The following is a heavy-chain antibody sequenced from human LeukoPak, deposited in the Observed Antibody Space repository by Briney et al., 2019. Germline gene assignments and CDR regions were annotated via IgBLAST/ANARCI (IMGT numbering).Heavy chain of an antibody. CDR3: ARQADYNLLTGYYKGHLDC. Sequence: KPGESLKISCKASGYSFSSYWIGWLRQLPGKGLEWMGIICPGDSDTRYSPSFRGQVTISADKSINTAYLQWNSLKASDTAMYYCARQADYNLLTGYYKGHLDCWGQGTLVTVSS. J-gene: IGHJ4*02. CDR2: ICPGDSDT. D-gene: IGHD3-9*01. CDR1: GYSFSSYW. V-gene: IGHV5-51*01.